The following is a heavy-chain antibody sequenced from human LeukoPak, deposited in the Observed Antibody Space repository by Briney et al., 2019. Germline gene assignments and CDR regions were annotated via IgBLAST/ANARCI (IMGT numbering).Heavy chain of an antibody. V-gene: IGHV4-59*01. J-gene: IGHJ4*02. Sequence: SETLSLTCTVSGGSISSYYWSWIRQPPGKGLEWIGYIYYSGSTNYNPSLKSRVTISVDTSKNQFSLKLSSVTAADTAVYYCARVGRPGSFDYWGQGTLVTVSS. CDR3: ARVGRPGSFDY. CDR1: GGSISSYY. D-gene: IGHD3-10*01. CDR2: IYYSGST.